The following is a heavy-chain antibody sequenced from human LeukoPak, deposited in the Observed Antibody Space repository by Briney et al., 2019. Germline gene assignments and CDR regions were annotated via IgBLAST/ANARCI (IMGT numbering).Heavy chain of an antibody. V-gene: IGHV1-18*01. CDR3: VRDLKRSRARWENLGFDP. CDR1: GFTFTSYG. Sequence: GASVKVSCKASGFTFTSYGISWVRQAPGQGLEGMGWISVYNGNTNYAQKLQGRVTMTTDTSTSTAYMALRSLRSDDTAVYYCVRDLKRSRARWENLGFDPWGQGTLVTVSS. CDR2: ISVYNGNT. J-gene: IGHJ5*02. D-gene: IGHD1-26*01.